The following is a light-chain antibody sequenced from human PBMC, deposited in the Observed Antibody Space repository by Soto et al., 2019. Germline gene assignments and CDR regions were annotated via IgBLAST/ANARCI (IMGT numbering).Light chain of an antibody. CDR2: DVG. V-gene: IGLV2-14*03. CDR3: SSFTSSMTNV. CDR1: SSDVGGYNS. J-gene: IGLJ1*01. Sequence: TFYHRTSSDVGGYNSVSWYQHHPGKAPNLILYDVGDRPSGLSYRFPGPKSGNTASLTISGLQAADEADYFCSSFTSSMTNVFGSGTKVTVL.